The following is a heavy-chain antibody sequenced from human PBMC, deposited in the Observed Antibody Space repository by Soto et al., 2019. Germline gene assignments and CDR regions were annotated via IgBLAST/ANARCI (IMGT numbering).Heavy chain of an antibody. V-gene: IGHV3-30-3*01. J-gene: IGHJ6*02. CDR1: GFTFSSYA. D-gene: IGHD6-6*01. CDR3: ARDSSSSRYYYYYGMDV. Sequence: ESGGGVVQPGRSLRLSCAASGFTFSSYAMHWVRQAPGKGLEWVAVISYDGSNKYYADSVKGRFTISRDNSKNTLYLQMNSLRAEDTAVYYCARDSSSSRYYYYYGMDVWGQGTTVTVSS. CDR2: ISYDGSNK.